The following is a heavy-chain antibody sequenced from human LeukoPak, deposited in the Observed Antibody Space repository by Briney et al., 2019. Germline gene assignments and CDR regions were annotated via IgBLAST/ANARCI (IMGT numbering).Heavy chain of an antibody. J-gene: IGHJ4*02. V-gene: IGHV4-34*01. CDR3: AGPYISRFIY. Sequence: SETLSLTCAVYGGSFSGYYWSWIRQPPGKGLEWIGEINHSGSTNYNPSLKSRVTISVDTSKNQFSLKLSSVTAADTAVYYCAGPYISRFIYWGQGTLVTVSS. CDR2: INHSGST. CDR1: GGSFSGYY. D-gene: IGHD2-21*01.